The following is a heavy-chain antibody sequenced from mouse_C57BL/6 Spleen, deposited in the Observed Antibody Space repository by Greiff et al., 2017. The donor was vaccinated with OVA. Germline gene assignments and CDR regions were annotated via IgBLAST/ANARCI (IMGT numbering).Heavy chain of an antibody. V-gene: IGHV1-61*01. D-gene: IGHD2-1*01. CDR2: IYPSDSET. J-gene: IGHJ3*01. Sequence: VQLQQPGAELVRPGSSVKLSCKASGYTFTSYWMDWVKQRPGQGLEWIGNIYPSDSETHYNQKFKDKATLTVDKSSSTAYMQLSSLTSEDSAVYYCARRDYYGNLFAYWGQGTLVTVSA. CDR1: GYTFTSYW. CDR3: ARRDYYGNLFAY.